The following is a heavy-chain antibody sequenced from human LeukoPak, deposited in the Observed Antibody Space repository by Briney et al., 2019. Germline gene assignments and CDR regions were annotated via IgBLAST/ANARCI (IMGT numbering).Heavy chain of an antibody. D-gene: IGHD2-15*01. CDR2: INPNSAGT. CDR3: ARPRYCSGGSCLNWFDP. J-gene: IGHJ5*02. Sequence: ASVKVSCKASGYTFSDYYIHWVRQAPGQGLEWMGWINPNSAGTNYAQKFQGRVNINRDTSSSTAYMEMSNLRSDDTAVYYCARPRYCSGGSCLNWFDPWGQGTLVTVSS. V-gene: IGHV1-2*02. CDR1: GYTFSDYY.